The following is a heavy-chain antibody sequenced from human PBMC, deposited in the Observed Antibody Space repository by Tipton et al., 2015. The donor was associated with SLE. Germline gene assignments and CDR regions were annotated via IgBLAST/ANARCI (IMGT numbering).Heavy chain of an antibody. J-gene: IGHJ3*02. D-gene: IGHD6-13*01. Sequence: TLSLTCTVSGGSMSSSGYYWGWIRQPPRMGLEWIGTIYYSGSTYYNPSLKSRVTISVDTSKNQFSLNLRSVTATDTAVYYCARGGSSWYSYAFDIWGQGTMVTVSS. CDR1: GGSMSSSGYY. CDR2: IYYSGST. V-gene: IGHV4-39*07. CDR3: ARGGSSWYSYAFDI.